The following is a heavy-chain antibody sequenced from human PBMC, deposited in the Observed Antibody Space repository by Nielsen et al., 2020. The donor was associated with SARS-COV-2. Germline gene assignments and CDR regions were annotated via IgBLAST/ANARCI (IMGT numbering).Heavy chain of an antibody. Sequence: ASVKVSCKASGYTFTSYGISWVRQAPGQGLEWMGWISAYNGNTNYAQKLQGRVTMTTDTSTSTAYMELRSLRSDDTAVYYCARDLGMGYDFWSGYYFSGWFDPWGQGTLVTVSA. CDR3: ARDLGMGYDFWSGYYFSGWFDP. CDR1: GYTFTSYG. CDR2: ISAYNGNT. D-gene: IGHD3-3*01. V-gene: IGHV1-18*01. J-gene: IGHJ5*02.